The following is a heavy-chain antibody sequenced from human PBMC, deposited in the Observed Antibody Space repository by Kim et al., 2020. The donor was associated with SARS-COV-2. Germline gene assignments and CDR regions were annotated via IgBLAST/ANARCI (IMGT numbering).Heavy chain of an antibody. J-gene: IGHJ4*02. D-gene: IGHD3-22*01. V-gene: IGHV4-39*01. CDR1: GGSISSSSYY. CDR3: ARQRRPMIVVVAFDY. Sequence: SETLSLTCTVSGGSISSSSYYWGWIRQPPGKGLEWIGSIYYSGSTYYNPSLKSRVTISVDTSKNQFSLKLSSVTAADTAVYYCARQRRPMIVVVAFDYWGQGTLVTVSS. CDR2: IYYSGST.